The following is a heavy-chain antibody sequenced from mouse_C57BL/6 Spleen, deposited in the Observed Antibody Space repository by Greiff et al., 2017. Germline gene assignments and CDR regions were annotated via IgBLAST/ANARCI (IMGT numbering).Heavy chain of an antibody. J-gene: IGHJ3*01. V-gene: IGHV1-75*01. D-gene: IGHD1-1*01. CDR2: IFPGSGST. Sequence: VQLQQSGPELVKPGASVKISCKASGYTFTDYSINWVKQRPGQGLEWIGWIFPGSGSTYYNEKFKGKATLTVDKSSSTAYMLLSSLTSEDSAVYFCARSYYYGSSSAWFAYWGQGTLVTVSA. CDR1: GYTFTDYS. CDR3: ARSYYYGSSSAWFAY.